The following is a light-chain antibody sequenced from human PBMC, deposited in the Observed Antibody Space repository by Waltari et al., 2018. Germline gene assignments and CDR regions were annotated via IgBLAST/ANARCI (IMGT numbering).Light chain of an antibody. CDR2: DAS. CDR3: QQYNNWPPT. CDR1: QSVNGD. V-gene: IGKV3-15*01. J-gene: IGKJ4*01. Sequence: EVVMTQSPATLSVSPGERATLSCRASQSVNGDLAWYQQRPGHAPRLLIHDASTRATGIPVRFSGSGSGTEFTLTISSLQSEDSAIYCCQQYNNWPPTFGGGTKVEIK.